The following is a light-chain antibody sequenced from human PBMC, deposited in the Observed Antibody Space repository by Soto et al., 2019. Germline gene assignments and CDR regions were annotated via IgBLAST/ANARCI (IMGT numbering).Light chain of an antibody. CDR1: SRDVGGYNY. CDR3: GSYTSNLVV. Sequence: QSVLTQPASVSGSPGQSITISCTGTSRDVGGYNYVSWYQQHPGKAPKLMIYEVSNRPSGVSNRFSGSKSGNTASLTISGLQAADEADYYCGSYTSNLVVFGGGTKLTVL. CDR2: EVS. V-gene: IGLV2-14*01. J-gene: IGLJ2*01.